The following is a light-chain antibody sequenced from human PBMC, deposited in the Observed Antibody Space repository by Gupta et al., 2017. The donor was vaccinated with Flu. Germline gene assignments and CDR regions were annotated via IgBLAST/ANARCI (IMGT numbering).Light chain of an antibody. CDR1: QSVLYSSNNKNY. Sequence: NCKSSQSVLYSSNNKNYLAWYLQKPGQPPKLLIYWASTRESGVPDRFSGSGSGTDFTLTISSLQAEDVAVYYCQQYYSTPFTFGPGTKVDIK. CDR2: WAS. J-gene: IGKJ3*01. V-gene: IGKV4-1*01. CDR3: QQYYSTPFT.